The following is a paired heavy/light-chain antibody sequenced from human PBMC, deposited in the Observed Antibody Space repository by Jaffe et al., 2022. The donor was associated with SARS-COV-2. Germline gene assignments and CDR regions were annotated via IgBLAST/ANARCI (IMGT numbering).Light chain of an antibody. CDR3: MQRIEFPST. J-gene: IGKJ4*01. CDR1: QSLLDSDDGNTY. CDR2: TLS. Sequence: DIVMTQTPLSLPVTPGEPASISCRSSQSLLDSDDGNTYLDWYLQKPGQSPQLLIYTLSYRASGVPDRFSGSGSGTDFTLKISRVEAEDVGVYYCMQRIEFPSTFGGGTKVEIK. V-gene: IGKV2-40*01.
Heavy chain of an antibody. CDR3: ARDAADIVVVPAAIYAHDAFDI. CDR1: GFTFSSYS. Sequence: EVQLVESGGGLVQPGGSLRLSCAASGFTFSSYSMNWVRQAPGKGLEWVSYISSSSSTIYYADSVKGRFTISRDNAKNSLYLQMNSLRDEDTAVYYCARDAADIVVVPAAIYAHDAFDIWGQGTMVTVSS. CDR2: ISSSSSTI. J-gene: IGHJ3*02. D-gene: IGHD2-2*02. V-gene: IGHV3-48*02.